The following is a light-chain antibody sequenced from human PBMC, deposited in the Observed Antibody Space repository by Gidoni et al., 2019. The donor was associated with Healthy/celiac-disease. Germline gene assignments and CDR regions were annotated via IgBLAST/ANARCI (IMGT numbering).Light chain of an antibody. CDR3: QQYNSYSRT. CDR1: QSISSW. CDR2: DAS. V-gene: IGKV1-5*01. J-gene: IGKJ1*01. Sequence: DIHMTQSPSTLSAAVGDRVTIPCRASQSISSWLAWYQQKPGQAPKLLNYDASSLESGVPSRFSSSGAVTEFTLTISSQQPDDFATYYCQQYNSYSRTFGQGTKVEIK.